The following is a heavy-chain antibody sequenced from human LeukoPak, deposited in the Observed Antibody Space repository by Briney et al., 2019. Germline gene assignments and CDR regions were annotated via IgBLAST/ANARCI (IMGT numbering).Heavy chain of an antibody. D-gene: IGHD3-16*01. Sequence: GGSLRLACAASGFTFSDYYMSWIRQAPGKGLEWVSYISSSGSTIYYADSVKGRFTISRDNAKNSLYLQMNSLRAEDTAVYYCASPVGVRAQNSLDYWGQGTLVTVSS. CDR3: ASPVGVRAQNSLDY. V-gene: IGHV3-11*04. CDR1: GFTFSDYY. CDR2: ISSSGSTI. J-gene: IGHJ4*02.